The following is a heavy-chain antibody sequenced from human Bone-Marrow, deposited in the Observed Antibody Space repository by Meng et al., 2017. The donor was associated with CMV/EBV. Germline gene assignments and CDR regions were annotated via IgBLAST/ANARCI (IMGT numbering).Heavy chain of an antibody. D-gene: IGHD3-3*01. Sequence: GGSLRLSCAASGFTFSSYWMSWVRQAPGKGLEWVANIKYDGSEKFYVDSVKGRFTISRDNAKNSLFLQMNSLRVDDTAVYYCARGGDYDFWSGYSNYYGMDVWGQGATVTVSS. CDR1: GFTFSSYW. CDR3: ARGGDYDFWSGYSNYYGMDV. CDR2: IKYDGSEK. J-gene: IGHJ6*02. V-gene: IGHV3-7*01.